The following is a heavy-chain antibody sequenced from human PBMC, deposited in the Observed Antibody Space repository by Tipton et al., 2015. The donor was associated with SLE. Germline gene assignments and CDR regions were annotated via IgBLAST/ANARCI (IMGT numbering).Heavy chain of an antibody. CDR1: GFTFSSYG. Sequence: SLRLSCAASGFTFSSYGMHWVRQAPGKGLEWVAVIWYDGSNKYYADSVKGRFTISRDNSKNTLYLQMNSLRAEDTAAYYCAKGAVAGTLFDYWGQGTLVTVSS. V-gene: IGHV3-33*06. CDR3: AKGAVAGTLFDY. D-gene: IGHD6-19*01. J-gene: IGHJ4*02. CDR2: IWYDGSNK.